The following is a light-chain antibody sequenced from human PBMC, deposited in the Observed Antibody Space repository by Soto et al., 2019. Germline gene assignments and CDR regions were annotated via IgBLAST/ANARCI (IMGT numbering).Light chain of an antibody. Sequence: DIQMTQSPSTLSASVGDRVTITCRASQSVSRWLAWYQQKPGKAPKALIHDASNLQDGVPARFSGSGSETEFTLTISGLQPDDFATYYCQQYHTHRTFGQGTKVEMK. CDR1: QSVSRW. CDR2: DAS. J-gene: IGKJ1*01. CDR3: QQYHTHRT. V-gene: IGKV1-5*01.